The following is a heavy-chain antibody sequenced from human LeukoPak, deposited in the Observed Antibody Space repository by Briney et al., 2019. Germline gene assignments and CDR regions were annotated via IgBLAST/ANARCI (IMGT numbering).Heavy chain of an antibody. Sequence: GGSLRLSCAASGFTFSIYSMNWVRQAPGKGLEWVSSISSTSSYIYYADSVKGRFTISRDNAKNSLYLQMNGLRAEDTAVYYCAREGGPNDVWNVPILGGQGTLVTVSS. CDR1: GFTFSIYS. V-gene: IGHV3-21*01. D-gene: IGHD3-3*01. J-gene: IGHJ4*02. CDR3: AREGGPNDVWNVPIL. CDR2: ISSTSSYI.